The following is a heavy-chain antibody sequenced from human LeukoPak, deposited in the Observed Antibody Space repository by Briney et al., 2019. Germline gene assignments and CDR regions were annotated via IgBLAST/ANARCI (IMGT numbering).Heavy chain of an antibody. V-gene: IGHV1-69*13. CDR2: IIPISGKT. D-gene: IGHD3-16*01. Sequence: SVKVSCKASGGTFSNNAVNWVRQAPGHGLEWMGGIIPISGKTNYAQKFQGRVSITADESTSTVYMELSSLKSEDTAVYYCARGVLLVLIGDASPGWFDPWGQGTPVTVPS. CDR1: GGTFSNNA. CDR3: ARGVLLVLIGDASPGWFDP. J-gene: IGHJ5*02.